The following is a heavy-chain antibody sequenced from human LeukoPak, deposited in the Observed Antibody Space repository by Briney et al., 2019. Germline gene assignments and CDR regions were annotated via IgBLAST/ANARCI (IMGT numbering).Heavy chain of an antibody. CDR1: GGSFSGYY. J-gene: IGHJ4*02. Sequence: PSETLSLTCAVYGGSFSGYYWSWIRQPPGKGLEWIGEINHSGSTNYNPSLKSRVTMSVDTSKNQFSLKLSSVTAADTAVYYCARPLNDFWSGYSSYYFDYWGQGTLVTVSS. CDR3: ARPLNDFWSGYSSYYFDY. V-gene: IGHV4-34*01. D-gene: IGHD3-3*01. CDR2: INHSGST.